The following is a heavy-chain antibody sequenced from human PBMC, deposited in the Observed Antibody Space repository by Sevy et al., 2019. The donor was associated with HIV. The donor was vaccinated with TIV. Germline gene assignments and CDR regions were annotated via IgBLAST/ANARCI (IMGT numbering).Heavy chain of an antibody. Sequence: GESLKISCAASGFTFNHAWMSWVRQAPGKGLEWVGRIRSKPDGGTTDFAATVKGRFTMSRDDSKYTLYLQMNSLKSEDTAMYYCATASGTYWGQGTLVTVSS. D-gene: IGHD1-1*01. CDR2: IRSKPDGGTT. CDR1: GFTFNHAW. CDR3: ATASGTY. V-gene: IGHV3-15*01. J-gene: IGHJ4*02.